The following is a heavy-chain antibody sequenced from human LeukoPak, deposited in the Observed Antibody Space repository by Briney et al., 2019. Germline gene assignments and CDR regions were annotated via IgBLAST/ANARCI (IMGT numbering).Heavy chain of an antibody. Sequence: SETLSLTCAVYIDSFTNYYWNWIPQTPGKGLEWIGEVNDSGGTNINPSLRSRVILSVDTSKNQFSLKLTSVSAADTAVYYCARSLLAVYFDFWGPGIPVTVSS. CDR1: IDSFTNYY. J-gene: IGHJ4*02. CDR3: ARSLLAVYFDF. V-gene: IGHV4-34*01. CDR2: VNDSGGT.